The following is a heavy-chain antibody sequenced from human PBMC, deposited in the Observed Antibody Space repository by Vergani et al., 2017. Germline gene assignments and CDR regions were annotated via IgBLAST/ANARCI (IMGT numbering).Heavy chain of an antibody. CDR2: IYYSGST. D-gene: IGHD2-2*01. J-gene: IGHJ5*02. CDR1: GVSISSGGYY. CDR3: ARARGGYCSSTSCYPFDP. V-gene: IGHV4-31*03. Sequence: QVQLQESGPGLVKPSQTLSLTCTVSGVSISSGGYYWSWIRQHPGKGLEWIGYIYYSGSTYYNPSLKSRVTISVDTSKNQFSLKLSSVTAADTAVYYCARARGGYCSSTSCYPFDPWGQGTLVTVSS.